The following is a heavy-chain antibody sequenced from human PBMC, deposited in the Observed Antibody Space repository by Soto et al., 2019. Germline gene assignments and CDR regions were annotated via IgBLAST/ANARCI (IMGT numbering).Heavy chain of an antibody. Sequence: SATLSLTCTVSGGSISSYYWSWIRQPPGKGLEWIGYIYHSGSTNYNPSLKSRVTISVDTSKNQFSLKLSSVTAADTAVYYCARDLXVRGVIIGPDYYYGMDVWGQGTTVTVSS. V-gene: IGHV4-59*01. J-gene: IGHJ6*02. CDR1: GGSISSYY. CDR2: IYHSGST. CDR3: ARDLXVRGVIIGPDYYYGMDV. D-gene: IGHD3-10*01.